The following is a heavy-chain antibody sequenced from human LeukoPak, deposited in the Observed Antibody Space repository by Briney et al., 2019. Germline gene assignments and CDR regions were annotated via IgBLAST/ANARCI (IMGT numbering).Heavy chain of an antibody. Sequence: SETLSLTCTASGGSISSYYWSWIRQPPGKGLEWIGYIYYSGSTNYNPSLKSRVTMSVDTSKNQLSLKMSSVTAADTAVYYCARTRDYGSSDVWGQGTTVTVSS. CDR2: IYYSGST. J-gene: IGHJ6*02. CDR3: ARTRDYGSSDV. D-gene: IGHD3-16*01. CDR1: GGSISSYY. V-gene: IGHV4-59*08.